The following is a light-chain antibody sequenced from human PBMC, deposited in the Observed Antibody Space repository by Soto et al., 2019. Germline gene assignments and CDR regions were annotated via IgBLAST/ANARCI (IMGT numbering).Light chain of an antibody. Sequence: EIVLTQSPATLSLSPGERDTLSCSASQSVSSYLAWYKQKSGQAPRLLIYDASNRATGIPARFSGSGSETDFTLTISSLEPEDFAVYYCQQRSNWPPVFTFGPGTKWISN. CDR2: DAS. CDR1: QSVSSY. CDR3: QQRSNWPPVFT. V-gene: IGKV3-11*01. J-gene: IGKJ3*01.